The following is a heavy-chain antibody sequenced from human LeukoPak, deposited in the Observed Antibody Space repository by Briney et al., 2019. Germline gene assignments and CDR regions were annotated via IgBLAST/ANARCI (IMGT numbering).Heavy chain of an antibody. Sequence: SQTLSLTCDISGDSVSSNSAAWNWIRQSPSRGLEWLGRTFYRSKWYNEYEVSLKSRSTIHADTSKNHFSLQLNSVTPEDTAVYYCARSGGTAIGNYERATFDYWGQGTLVTVSS. CDR2: TFYRSKWYN. J-gene: IGHJ4*02. D-gene: IGHD1-7*01. V-gene: IGHV6-1*01. CDR1: GDSVSSNSAA. CDR3: ARSGGTAIGNYERATFDY.